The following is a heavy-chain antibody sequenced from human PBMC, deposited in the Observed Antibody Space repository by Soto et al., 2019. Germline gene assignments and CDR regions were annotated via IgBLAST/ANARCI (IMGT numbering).Heavy chain of an antibody. CDR3: ARSSFAGSSWYFSRTPRVFSLDY. D-gene: IGHD6-13*01. CDR1: GGTFSSYA. V-gene: IGHV1-69*06. J-gene: IGHJ4*02. Sequence: QVQLVQSGAEVKKPGSSVKVSCKASGGTFSSYAISWLRQAPGQGLEWMGGIIPIFGTANYAQKFQGRVTITADKSTITAYVELSSLRSEDTAVYYCARSSFAGSSWYFSRTPRVFSLDYWGQGTLVTVSS. CDR2: IIPIFGTA.